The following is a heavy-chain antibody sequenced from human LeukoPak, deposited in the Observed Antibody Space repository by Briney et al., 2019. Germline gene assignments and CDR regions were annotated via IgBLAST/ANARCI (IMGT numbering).Heavy chain of an antibody. Sequence: SVKVSCKASGGTFSSYAISWVRQAPGQGLEWMGGIIPIFGTANYAQKFQGRVTITADESTSTAYIELSSLRSEDTAVYYCARDKGEGYCSGGSCYSNAFDIWGQGTMVTVSS. D-gene: IGHD2-15*01. V-gene: IGHV1-69*13. J-gene: IGHJ3*02. CDR2: IIPIFGTA. CDR3: ARDKGEGYCSGGSCYSNAFDI. CDR1: GGTFSSYA.